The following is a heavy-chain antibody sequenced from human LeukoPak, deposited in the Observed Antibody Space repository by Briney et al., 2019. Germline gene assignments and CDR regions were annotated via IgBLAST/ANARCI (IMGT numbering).Heavy chain of an antibody. J-gene: IGHJ4*02. CDR3: ARDAFGDFSY. D-gene: IGHD3-10*01. V-gene: IGHV3-7*01. CDR1: GLSFGSYW. CDR2: IRKDGGDI. Sequence: GGSLRLSCVASGLSFGSYWMDWVRQAPGKGLEWVANIRKDGGDIHYVDSVKGRFTIPRDNAKNSVYLQMHSLRAEDTAMYYCARDAFGDFSYWGQGIPVTVSS.